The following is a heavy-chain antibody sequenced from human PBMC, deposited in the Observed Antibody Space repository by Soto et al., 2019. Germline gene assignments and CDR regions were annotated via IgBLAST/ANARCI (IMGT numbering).Heavy chain of an antibody. Sequence: EVQLVESGGGLVKPGGSLRLSCAASGFTFSSYSMNWVRQAPGKGLEWVSSISSSSSYIYYADSVKGRFTISRDNAKNSLYLQMDSLRAEDTAVYYCARGIGGYYDSSGYYYGYDAFDIWGQGTMVTVSS. CDR3: ARGIGGYYDSSGYYYGYDAFDI. J-gene: IGHJ3*02. CDR2: ISSSSSYI. V-gene: IGHV3-21*01. CDR1: GFTFSSYS. D-gene: IGHD3-22*01.